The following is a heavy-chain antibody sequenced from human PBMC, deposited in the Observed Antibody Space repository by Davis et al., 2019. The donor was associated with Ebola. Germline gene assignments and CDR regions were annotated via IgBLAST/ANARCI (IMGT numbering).Heavy chain of an antibody. CDR2: IKEDGSEQ. CDR3: ARDVGVEFDY. J-gene: IGHJ4*02. V-gene: IGHV3-7*03. CDR1: GLSIHMFW. Sequence: GGSLRLSCTASGLSIHMFWMTWVRQAPGKGLEWVANIKEDGSEQYYVDSVRGRFTISRDNARNSVFLHMNSLRAEDTAVYYCARDVGVEFDYWGQRALVTVSS. D-gene: IGHD3-10*01.